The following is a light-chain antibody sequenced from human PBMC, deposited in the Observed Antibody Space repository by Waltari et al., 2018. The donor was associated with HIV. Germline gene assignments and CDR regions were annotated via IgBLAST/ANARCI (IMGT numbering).Light chain of an antibody. CDR2: DAT. CDR3: QQYAASPRT. Sequence: EIVLTQSTDTLSLSPGEGATLSCRASQTVTSSHLAWYQQRPGQAPRLLIYDATSRPTGTPDRFSGSGSGTTFTLTISRLEPEDFAVYYCQQYAASPRTFGQGTKVEIK. CDR1: QTVTSSH. J-gene: IGKJ2*01. V-gene: IGKV3-20*01.